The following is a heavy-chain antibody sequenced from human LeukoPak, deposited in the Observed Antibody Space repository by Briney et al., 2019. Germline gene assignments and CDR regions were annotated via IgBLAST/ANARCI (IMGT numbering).Heavy chain of an antibody. CDR3: ARVEYCSHGGCQRLDWYFDL. V-gene: IGHV4-4*07. CDR2: IYTSGST. CDR1: GGSISSYY. D-gene: IGHD2-15*01. J-gene: IGHJ2*01. Sequence: SETLSLTCTVSGGSISSYYWSWIRQPAGKGLEWIGRIYTSGSTNYNPSLKSRVTMSVDTSKNQFSLKLSSVTAADTAVYYCARVEYCSHGGCQRLDWYFDLGGRAPLVTVS.